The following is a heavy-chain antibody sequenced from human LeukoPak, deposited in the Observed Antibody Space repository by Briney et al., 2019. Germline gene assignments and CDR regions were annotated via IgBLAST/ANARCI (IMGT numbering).Heavy chain of an antibody. J-gene: IGHJ4*02. CDR1: GFTFDDYG. Sequence: GGSLRLSCAASGFTFDDYGMGWVRQAPGKWLEWVSGIRNGGSTGYADSVEGRFTVSRDNAKNSLYRQMNSLRAEDTPLFYCAGGGITIFGVVIHSDYWGQGPLVTVSS. CDR3: AGGGITIFGVVIHSDY. V-gene: IGHV3-20*04. CDR2: IRNGGST. D-gene: IGHD3-3*01.